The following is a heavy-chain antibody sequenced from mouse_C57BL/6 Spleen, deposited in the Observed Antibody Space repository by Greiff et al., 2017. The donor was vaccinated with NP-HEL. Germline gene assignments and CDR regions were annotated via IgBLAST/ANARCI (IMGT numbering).Heavy chain of an antibody. CDR3: ARMDLLLPFYAMDY. CDR1: GYTFTSYW. CDR2: IDPSDSET. J-gene: IGHJ4*01. D-gene: IGHD1-1*01. Sequence: QVQLQQPGAELVRPGSSVKLSCKASGYTFTSYWMHWVKQRPIQGLEWIGNIDPSDSETHYNQKFKDKATLTVDKSSSTAYMQLSSLTSEDSAVYYCARMDLLLPFYAMDYWGQGTSVTVSS. V-gene: IGHV1-52*01.